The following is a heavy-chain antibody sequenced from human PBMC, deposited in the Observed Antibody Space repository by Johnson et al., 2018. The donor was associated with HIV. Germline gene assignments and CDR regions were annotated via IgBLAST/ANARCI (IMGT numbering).Heavy chain of an antibody. CDR1: GFAVSSNY. D-gene: IGHD3-22*01. V-gene: IGHV3-30*03. Sequence: QVQLVESGGGFVQPGGSLRLSCAASGFAVSSNYMSWVRQAPGKGLEWVAVISYDGSNKYYADSVKGRFTISRDNAKNSLYLQINSLRAEDTALYYCSRGVRDSSGYPFAFDIWGQGTMVIVPS. CDR3: SRGVRDSSGYPFAFDI. CDR2: ISYDGSNK. J-gene: IGHJ3*02.